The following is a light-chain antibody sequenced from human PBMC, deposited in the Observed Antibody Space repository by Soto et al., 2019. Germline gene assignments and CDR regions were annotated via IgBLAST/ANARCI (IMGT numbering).Light chain of an antibody. Sequence: IQITQSPSTLSAYVLYTVPITCRASQSISSWLAWYQQKPGKAPKVLIYDASSLESGVPSRFSGSGSGTEFSLTISSLQPDDFATYYCQQYNSYPWTFGQGTKVDI. CDR1: QSISSW. V-gene: IGKV1-5*01. J-gene: IGKJ1*01. CDR3: QQYNSYPWT. CDR2: DAS.